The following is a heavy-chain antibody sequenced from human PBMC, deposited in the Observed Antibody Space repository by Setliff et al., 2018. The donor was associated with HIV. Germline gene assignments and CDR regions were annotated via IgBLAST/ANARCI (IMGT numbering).Heavy chain of an antibody. CDR3: VRGYRSAWNSWFDA. V-gene: IGHV1-3*01. Sequence: ASVKVSCKSSGNTFTRQSHELHWVRQVPGEGLEWMGWINLVTGKTAYLRKFQGRVTVTRDTSASTAYMDLSSLRADDTAVYYCVRGYRSAWNSWFDAWGQGTRVTVSS. CDR1: GNTFTRQSHE. D-gene: IGHD6-19*01. CDR2: INLVTGKT. J-gene: IGHJ5*02.